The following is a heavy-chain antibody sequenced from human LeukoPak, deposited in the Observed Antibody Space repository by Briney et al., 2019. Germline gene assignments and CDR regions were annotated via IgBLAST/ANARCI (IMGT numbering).Heavy chain of an antibody. CDR3: ARGGHYYDSSGFLFDY. J-gene: IGHJ4*02. Sequence: GGSLRLSCAASGFTFSSYDMNWVRQAPGKGLEWVSYIRSSDGAIYYADSVKGRFTISRDNAKNSLYLQMNSLRAKDTAVYYCARGGHYYDSSGFLFDYWGQGTLVTVSS. D-gene: IGHD3-22*01. V-gene: IGHV3-48*03. CDR1: GFTFSSYD. CDR2: IRSSDGAI.